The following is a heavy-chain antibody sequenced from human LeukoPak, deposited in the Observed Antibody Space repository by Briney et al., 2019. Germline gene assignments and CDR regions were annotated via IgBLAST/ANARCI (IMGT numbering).Heavy chain of an antibody. CDR2: INSDGSST. Sequence: GGSLRLSCAASGFTFSSYWMHWVRQAPGKGLVWVSRINSDGSSTSNADSVKGRFTISRDNAKNSLYLQMNSLRDEDTAVYYCARAGSSWYVFDFWGQGTLVTVSS. CDR3: ARAGSSWYVFDF. V-gene: IGHV3-74*01. CDR1: GFTFSSYW. D-gene: IGHD6-13*01. J-gene: IGHJ4*02.